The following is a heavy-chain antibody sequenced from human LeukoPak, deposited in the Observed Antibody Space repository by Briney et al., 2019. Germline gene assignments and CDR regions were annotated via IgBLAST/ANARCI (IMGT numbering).Heavy chain of an antibody. V-gene: IGHV3-53*01. Sequence: GGSLRLSCAASGFTVSRSYMSWVRQAPGKGLEWVSIMYRDGSTYYAASVKGRFTISRDNSKNTLYLQMNGLRVEDTAMYYCARDSGDGDYEPLDSWGQGTLVIVSS. J-gene: IGHJ4*02. CDR1: GFTVSRSY. D-gene: IGHD4-17*01. CDR2: MYRDGST. CDR3: ARDSGDGDYEPLDS.